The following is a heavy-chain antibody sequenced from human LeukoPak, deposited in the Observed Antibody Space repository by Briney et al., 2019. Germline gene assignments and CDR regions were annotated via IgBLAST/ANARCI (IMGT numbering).Heavy chain of an antibody. CDR1: GYTFTSYD. D-gene: IGHD4-23*01. J-gene: IGHJ4*02. V-gene: IGHV1-18*01. CDR3: ARQGYGGNSQGAADY. Sequence: ASVKVSCKASGYTFTSYDFSWVRQAPGQGLEWMGWISAYNGNTNYAQILQGRLTMTTDTSTSTAYMELRRLRSDDTAVYYCARQGYGGNSQGAADYWGQGTLVTVSS. CDR2: ISAYNGNT.